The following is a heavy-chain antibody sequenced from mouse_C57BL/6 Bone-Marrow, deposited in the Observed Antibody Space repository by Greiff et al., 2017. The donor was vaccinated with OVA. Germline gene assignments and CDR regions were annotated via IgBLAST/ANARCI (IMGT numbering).Heavy chain of an antibody. CDR3: ARDEREYWYFDV. V-gene: IGHV1-18*01. CDR1: GYTFTDYN. J-gene: IGHJ1*03. CDR2: INPNNGGT. Sequence: VQLQQSGPELVKPGASVKIPCKASGYTFTDYNMDWVKQSHGKSLEWIGDINPNNGGTIYNQKFKGKATLTVDKSSSTAYMELRSVTSEDTAVYYCARDEREYWYFDVWGTGTTVTVSS.